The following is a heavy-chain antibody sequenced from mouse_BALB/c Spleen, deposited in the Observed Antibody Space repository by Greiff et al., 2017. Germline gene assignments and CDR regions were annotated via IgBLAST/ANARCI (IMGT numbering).Heavy chain of an antibody. CDR1: GYAFTNYL. Sequence: VKLMESGAELVRPGTSVKVSCKASGYAFTNYLIEWVQQRPGQGLEWIGVINPGSGCTNYNEKFKGKSTLTADKSSSTAYMQLSSLTSDDSAVYFGAREEDGNGVWGAGTTVTVSS. D-gene: IGHD2-1*01. V-gene: IGHV1-54*01. CDR2: INPGSGCT. CDR3: AREEDGNGV. J-gene: IGHJ1*01.